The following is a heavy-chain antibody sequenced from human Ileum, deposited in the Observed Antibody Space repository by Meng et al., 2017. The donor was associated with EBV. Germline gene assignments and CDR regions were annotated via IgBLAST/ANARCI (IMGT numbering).Heavy chain of an antibody. CDR2: ISAYNGNT. J-gene: IGHJ4*02. CDR1: LYTFSNYG. CDR3: ARAGNGGSYYFTY. D-gene: IGHD1-26*01. V-gene: IGHV1-18*01. Sequence: VQSWAGVTQPGDSVTVPCKASLYTFSNYGISWLRQAPGQGLEWMGWISAYNGNTNYAQNLQGRVTMTTDTSTGTAYMEVRSLRSDDTAVYYCARAGNGGSYYFTYWGQGTLVTVSS.